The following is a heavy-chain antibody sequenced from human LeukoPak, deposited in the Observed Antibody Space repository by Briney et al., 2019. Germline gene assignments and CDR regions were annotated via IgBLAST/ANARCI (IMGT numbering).Heavy chain of an antibody. CDR3: ARGNSVRAATPHGRRAEYFQH. J-gene: IGHJ1*01. Sequence: PSETLSLTCAVYGGSFSGYYRSWIRQPPGKGLEWIWEINHSGSTNYNPSPTSRVTISVDTSKNQFSLKLSSVTAADAAVYYCARGNSVRAATPHGRRAEYFQHWGQGTLVTVSS. V-gene: IGHV4-34*01. D-gene: IGHD2-15*01. CDR1: GGSFSGYY. CDR2: INHSGST.